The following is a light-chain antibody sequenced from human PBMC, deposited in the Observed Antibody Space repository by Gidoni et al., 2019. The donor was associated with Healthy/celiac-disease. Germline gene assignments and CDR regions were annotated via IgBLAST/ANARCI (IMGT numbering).Light chain of an antibody. V-gene: IGLV3-19*01. CDR2: GKT. J-gene: IGLJ2*01. Sequence: SSELTQDPAGSVALGQTVRITCQGDSLRSYYASWYQQKPGQAPVLVIYGKTSRPSGIPDRFSGSSSGNTASLTITGAQAEDEADYYCNSRDSSGNHLVFGGGTKLTVL. CDR3: NSRDSSGNHLV. CDR1: SLRSYY.